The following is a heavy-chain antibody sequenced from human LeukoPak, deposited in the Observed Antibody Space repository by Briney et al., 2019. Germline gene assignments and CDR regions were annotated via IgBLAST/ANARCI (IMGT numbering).Heavy chain of an antibody. CDR3: ARLVRGNHMDV. J-gene: IGHJ6*03. V-gene: IGHV4-39*01. D-gene: IGHD3-10*01. Sequence: SETLSLTCTVSGGSISSSSYYWGWIRQPPGKGLEWIGSIYYSGSTYYNPSLKSRVTISVDTSKDQFSLKLSSVTAADTAVYYCARLVRGNHMDVWGKGTTVTISS. CDR1: GGSISSSSYY. CDR2: IYYSGST.